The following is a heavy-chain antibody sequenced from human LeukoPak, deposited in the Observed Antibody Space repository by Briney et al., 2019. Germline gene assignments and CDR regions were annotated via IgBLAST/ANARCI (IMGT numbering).Heavy chain of an antibody. J-gene: IGHJ4*02. Sequence: GGSLRLSCAASGFTFSNAWMSWVRQAPGKGLEWVGRIKGKTDGGTTDYAAPVKGRFTISRDDSKNTLYLQMNSLKTEDTAVYYCTAEVLRFLEWLLYPDAYWGQGTLVTVSS. CDR1: GFTFSNAW. V-gene: IGHV3-15*01. CDR2: IKGKTDGGTT. D-gene: IGHD3-3*01. CDR3: TAEVLRFLEWLLYPDAY.